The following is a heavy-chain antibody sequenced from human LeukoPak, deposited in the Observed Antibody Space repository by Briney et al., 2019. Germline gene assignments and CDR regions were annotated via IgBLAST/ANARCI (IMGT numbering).Heavy chain of an antibody. J-gene: IGHJ4*02. CDR2: INGDGSTT. Sequence: GGSLRLSCTASGFTFRTYWINWAPQSPAKGLVWVALINGDGSTTTHADSVKGRFTISRDNAKNTAYLQMNSLRDEDTAVYYCARDYAGSPDYWGQGTLVTVSA. V-gene: IGHV3-74*03. CDR1: GFTFRTYW. CDR3: ARDYAGSPDY. D-gene: IGHD3-10*01.